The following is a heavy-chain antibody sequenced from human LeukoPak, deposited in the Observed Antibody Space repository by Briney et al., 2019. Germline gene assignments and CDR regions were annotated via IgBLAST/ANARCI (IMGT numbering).Heavy chain of an antibody. Sequence: PSETLSLTCTVSGGSISSSSYYWGWIRQPPGKGLEWIGGIYYSGSTYYNPSLKSRVTISVDTSKNQFSLKLSSVTAADAAVYYCARQNYDFWSGYYPFDYWGQGTLVTVSS. J-gene: IGHJ4*02. CDR1: GGSISSSSYY. CDR2: IYYSGST. CDR3: ARQNYDFWSGYYPFDY. D-gene: IGHD3-3*01. V-gene: IGHV4-39*01.